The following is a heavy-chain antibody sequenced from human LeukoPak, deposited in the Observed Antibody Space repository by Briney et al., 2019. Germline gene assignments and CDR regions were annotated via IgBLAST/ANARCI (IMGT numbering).Heavy chain of an antibody. D-gene: IGHD2/OR15-2a*01. V-gene: IGHV3-30-3*01. J-gene: IGHJ4*02. CDR3: ASSADYFTGVDY. Sequence: SGGFLRLSCAASGFTFSSYAMHWVRQAPGKGLEWVAVISYDGSNKYYADSVKGRFTISRDNSKNTLYLQMNSLRAEDTAVYYCASSADYFTGVDYWGQGTLVTVSS. CDR2: ISYDGSNK. CDR1: GFTFSSYA.